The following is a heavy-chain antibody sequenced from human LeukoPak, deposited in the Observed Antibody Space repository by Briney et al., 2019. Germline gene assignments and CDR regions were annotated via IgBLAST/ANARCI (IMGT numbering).Heavy chain of an antibody. D-gene: IGHD2-15*01. V-gene: IGHV3-7*01. J-gene: IGHJ4*02. CDR3: ARSTGYCSGGSCYPFDY. CDR2: IKEDGSEK. CDR1: GFPFNTYW. Sequence: GGSLRLSCAASGFPFNTYWMTWVRQAPGRGLEWVANIKEDGSEKFYVDSVKGRFTISRDNAKNSLFLQMTSLRAEDTALYYCARSTGYCSGGSCYPFDYWGQGTLVTVSS.